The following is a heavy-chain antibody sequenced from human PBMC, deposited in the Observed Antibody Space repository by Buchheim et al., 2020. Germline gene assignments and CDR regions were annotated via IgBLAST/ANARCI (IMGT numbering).Heavy chain of an antibody. CDR1: GDSISSDNW. Sequence: QVQLQESGPGLVKPSGTLSLTCAVSGDSISSDNWWSWVRQPPGQGLEWIAEVYHSGITNYNPSLKSRGTISIDKSQNQLSLKLTSMTAADTAVYYCASVSFYGDSNFDCWGQGTL. CDR2: VYHSGIT. D-gene: IGHD4-17*01. V-gene: IGHV4-4*02. J-gene: IGHJ4*02. CDR3: ASVSFYGDSNFDC.